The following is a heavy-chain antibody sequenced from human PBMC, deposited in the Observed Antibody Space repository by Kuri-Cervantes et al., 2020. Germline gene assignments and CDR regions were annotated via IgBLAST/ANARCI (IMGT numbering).Heavy chain of an antibody. CDR1: GYTFTSYY. D-gene: IGHD2-21*02. CDR3: ARVYSGVVVTFYWSCGMDV. Sequence: ASVKVSCKASGYTFTSYYMHWVRQAPGQGLEWMGIINPSGGSTSYAQKFQGRVTITADESTSTAYMELSSLRSEDTAVYYCARVYSGVVVTFYWSCGMDVWGQGTTVTVSS. J-gene: IGHJ6*02. V-gene: IGHV1-46*01. CDR2: INPSGGST.